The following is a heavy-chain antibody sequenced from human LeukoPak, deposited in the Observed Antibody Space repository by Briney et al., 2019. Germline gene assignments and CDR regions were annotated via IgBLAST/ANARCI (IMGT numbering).Heavy chain of an antibody. CDR2: MNPNSGNT. D-gene: IGHD6-13*01. CDR1: GYTFTSYD. Sequence: GSVKGSCKASGYTFTSYDINWVRQATGQGLEWMGWMNPNSGNTGYAQKFQGRVTMTRNTSISTAYMELSSLRSEDTAVYYCARVLYSSSWYGDYNWFDPWGEGTLVTVSS. V-gene: IGHV1-8*01. CDR3: ARVLYSSSWYGDYNWFDP. J-gene: IGHJ5*02.